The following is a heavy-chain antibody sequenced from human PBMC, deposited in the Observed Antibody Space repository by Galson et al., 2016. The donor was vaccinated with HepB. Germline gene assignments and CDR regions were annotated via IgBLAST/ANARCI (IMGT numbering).Heavy chain of an antibody. V-gene: IGHV3-23*01. J-gene: IGHJ6*01. Sequence: SLRLSCAASGFTFGSYAMSWVRQAPGKGLEWVSAISGDAVSTYYADSVKGRFTISRDNSKNTLYLQMNSLRAEDTAVYYCAKDAPAPMDVWGQGTTVTVSS. CDR2: ISGDAVST. CDR1: GFTFGSYA. CDR3: AKDAPAPMDV.